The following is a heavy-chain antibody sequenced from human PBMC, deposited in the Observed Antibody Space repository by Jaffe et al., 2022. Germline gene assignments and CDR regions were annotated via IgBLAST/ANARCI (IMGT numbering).Heavy chain of an antibody. Sequence: QVQLVQSGAEVKKPGSSVKVSCKASGGTFSSYTISWVRQAPGQGLEWMGRIIPILGIANYAQKFQGRVTITADKSTSTAYMELSSLRSEDTAVYYCARGMYYYDSSGREPFDYWGQGTLVTVSS. D-gene: IGHD3-22*01. CDR1: GGTFSSYT. CDR2: IIPILGIA. CDR3: ARGMYYYDSSGREPFDY. V-gene: IGHV1-69*02. J-gene: IGHJ4*02.